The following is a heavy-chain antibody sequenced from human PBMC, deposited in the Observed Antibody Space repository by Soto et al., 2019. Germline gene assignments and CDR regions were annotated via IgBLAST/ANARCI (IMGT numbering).Heavy chain of an antibody. Sequence: GGSLRLSCAASGFTFSSYGMHWVRQAPGKGLEWVAVIWYDGSNKYYADSVKGRFTISRDNSKNTLYLQMNSLRAEDTAVYYCARGRSPAQNYYYYYGMDVWGQGTTVTVSS. CDR1: GFTFSSYG. CDR3: ARGRSPAQNYYYYYGMDV. J-gene: IGHJ6*02. D-gene: IGHD2-2*01. V-gene: IGHV3-33*01. CDR2: IWYDGSNK.